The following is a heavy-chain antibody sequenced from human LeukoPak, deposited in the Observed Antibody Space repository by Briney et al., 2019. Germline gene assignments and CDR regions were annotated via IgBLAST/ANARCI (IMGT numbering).Heavy chain of an antibody. V-gene: IGHV3-7*01. Sequence: PGGSLRLSCTASGFTFNRDWTAWVRHAPGGGLEWVANIKEDGSEKNYVDSVKGRFTISRDNAENSVYLQMNDLRAGDTGVYYCVTKEPSTSGWSYWGQGTLVTVSS. CDR3: VTKEPSTSGWSY. J-gene: IGHJ4*02. CDR2: IKEDGSEK. D-gene: IGHD6-19*01. CDR1: GFTFNRDW.